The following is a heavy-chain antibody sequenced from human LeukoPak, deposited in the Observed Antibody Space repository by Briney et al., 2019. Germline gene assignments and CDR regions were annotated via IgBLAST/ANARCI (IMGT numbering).Heavy chain of an antibody. CDR2: IKQDGSEK. CDR1: GFIFSGYW. V-gene: IGHV3-7*01. J-gene: IGHJ4*02. D-gene: IGHD3-22*01. Sequence: GGSLRLSCAASGFIFSGYWMTWVRQAPGKGLEWVANIKQDGSEKYYVDTVKGRFTISRDNAKNSLYLQMNSLRAEDTAVYYCARARHDYDSSGYFDYWGQGTLVTVSS. CDR3: ARARHDYDSSGYFDY.